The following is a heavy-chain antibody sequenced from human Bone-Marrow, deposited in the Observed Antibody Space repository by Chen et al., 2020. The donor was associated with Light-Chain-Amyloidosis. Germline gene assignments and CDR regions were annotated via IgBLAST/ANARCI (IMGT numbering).Heavy chain of an antibody. Sequence: VQLVESGGGVAQPGTSLRLSCAASGFTFSDFGFHWVRQAPGKGLEWVAVQWFNVNDNYADSVRGRFAISRDSSKNMLFLQLNSLRVEDTAIYYCARDSIEGPTDFDYWGQGTLVTVSS. CDR1: GFTFSDFG. J-gene: IGHJ4*02. CDR3: ARDSIEGPTDFDY. V-gene: IGHV3-33*01. D-gene: IGHD3-3*02. CDR2: QWFNVND.